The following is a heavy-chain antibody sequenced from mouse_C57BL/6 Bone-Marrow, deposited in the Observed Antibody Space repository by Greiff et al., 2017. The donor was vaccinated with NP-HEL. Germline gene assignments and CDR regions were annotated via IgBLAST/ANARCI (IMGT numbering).Heavy chain of an antibody. CDR3: AKHEDTPHFGY. CDR2: FYPGSGSI. J-gene: IGHJ2*01. V-gene: IGHV1-62-2*01. CDR1: GYTFTEYT. Sequence: QVQLQQSGAELVKPGASVKLSCKASGYTFTEYTIHWVKQRSGQGLEWIGWFYPGSGSIKYNEKFKDKATLTADKSSSTVYMEHSRLTSEDSAVCLFAKHEDTPHFGYWGQGTTLTVSS.